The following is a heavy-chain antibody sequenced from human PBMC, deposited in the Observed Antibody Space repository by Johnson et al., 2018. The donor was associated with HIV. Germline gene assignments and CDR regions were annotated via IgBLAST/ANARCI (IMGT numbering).Heavy chain of an antibody. CDR3: ERGWFGVLDAFDI. V-gene: IGHV3-20*04. D-gene: IGHD3-10*01. Sequence: VQLVESGGGVVRPGGSLRLSCAASGFTFDDYGMSWVRQAPGKGLAWVSGINWYGGSTGYADPVKGRFTISRDNAKNSLYLQMNRLRAEDTALSYCERGWFGVLDAFDIWGQGTMVTVSS. CDR2: INWYGGST. CDR1: GFTFDDYG. J-gene: IGHJ3*02.